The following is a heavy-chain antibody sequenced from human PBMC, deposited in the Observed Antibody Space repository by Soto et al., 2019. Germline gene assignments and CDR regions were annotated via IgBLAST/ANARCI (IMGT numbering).Heavy chain of an antibody. CDR2: ISGSGGST. J-gene: IGHJ4*02. V-gene: IGHV3-23*01. CDR1: GFTVSSNY. Sequence: GGSLRLSCAASGFTVSSNYMSWVRQAPGKGLEWVSAISGSGGSTYYADSVKGRFTISRDNSKNTLYLQMNSLRAEDTAVYYCAKGVQLPHHLIDYWGQGTLVTVSS. CDR3: AKGVQLPHHLIDY. D-gene: IGHD2-2*01.